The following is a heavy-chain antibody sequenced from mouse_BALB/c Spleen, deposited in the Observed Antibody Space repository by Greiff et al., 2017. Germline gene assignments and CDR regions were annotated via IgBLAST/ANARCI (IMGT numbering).Heavy chain of an antibody. CDR3: AREDYPAWFAY. V-gene: IGHV1-7*01. Sequence: QVQLVESGAELAKPGASVKMSCKASGYTFTSYWMHWVKQRPGQGLEWIGYINPSTGYTEYNQKFKDKATLTADKSSSTAYMQLSSLTSEDSAVYYCAREDYPAWFAYWGQGTLVTVSA. CDR2: INPSTGYT. J-gene: IGHJ3*01. CDR1: GYTFTSYW. D-gene: IGHD2-4*01.